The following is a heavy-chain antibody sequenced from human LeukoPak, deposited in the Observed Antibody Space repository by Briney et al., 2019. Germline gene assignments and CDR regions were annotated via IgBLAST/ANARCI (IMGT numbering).Heavy chain of an antibody. J-gene: IGHJ6*02. D-gene: IGHD3-22*01. Sequence: PSETLSLSCAVYGGSFSGYYWSWIRQPPGKGLEWIGEINHSGSTNYNPSLKSRVTISVDTSKNQLSLKLSSVTAADTAVYYCARGHSSAPHYHFYYYYGMDVWGQGTTVTVSS. CDR2: INHSGST. CDR3: ARGHSSAPHYHFYYYYGMDV. CDR1: GGSFSGYY. V-gene: IGHV4-34*01.